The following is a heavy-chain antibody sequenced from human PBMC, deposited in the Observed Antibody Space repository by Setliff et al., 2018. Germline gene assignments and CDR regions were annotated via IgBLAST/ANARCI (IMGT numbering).Heavy chain of an antibody. V-gene: IGHV4-38-2*01. Sequence: SETLSLTCAVSGSSVRSRHYWGWIRQPPGRGLEWIGSIYHSGSTYYNPSLKSRVTISVDTSKNQFSLKLSSVTAADTAVYYCARGKDYYDSSGYGRGDCDYWGQGTLVTVSS. J-gene: IGHJ4*02. CDR1: GSSVRSRHY. D-gene: IGHD3-22*01. CDR3: ARGKDYYDSSGYGRGDCDY. CDR2: IYHSGST.